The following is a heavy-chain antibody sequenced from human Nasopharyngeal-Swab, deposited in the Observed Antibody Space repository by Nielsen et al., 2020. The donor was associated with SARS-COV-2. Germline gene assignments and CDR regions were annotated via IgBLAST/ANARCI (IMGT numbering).Heavy chain of an antibody. CDR2: ISAYNGDT. Sequence: ASVKVSCKASGYTFTSYGISWVRQAPGQGLEWMGWISAYNGDTNYAQKLQGRVTMTTDTSTSTAYMELRSLRSDDTAVYYCARERTDYDFWSDSYSYYGLDVWGQGATVTVSS. CDR3: ARERTDYDFWSDSYSYYGLDV. CDR1: GYTFTSYG. D-gene: IGHD3-3*01. V-gene: IGHV1-18*04. J-gene: IGHJ6*02.